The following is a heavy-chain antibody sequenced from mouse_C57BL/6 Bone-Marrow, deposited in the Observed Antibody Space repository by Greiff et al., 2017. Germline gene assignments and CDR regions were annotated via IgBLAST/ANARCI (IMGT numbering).Heavy chain of an antibody. J-gene: IGHJ2*01. CDR1: EYEFPSHD. V-gene: IGHV5-2*03. Sequence: EVKLVESGGGLVQPGESLKLSCESNEYEFPSHDMSWVRKTPEKRLALVAAINSDGGSTYYPDTMERRFIISRDNTKKPLYLQMSSLRSEDTALYYCARQGRNSAGYDWGQGTTLTVSS. D-gene: IGHD3-2*02. CDR3: ARQGRNSAGYD. CDR2: INSDGGST.